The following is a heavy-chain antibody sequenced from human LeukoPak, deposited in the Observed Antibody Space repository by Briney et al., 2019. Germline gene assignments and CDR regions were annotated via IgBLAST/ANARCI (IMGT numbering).Heavy chain of an antibody. CDR2: ISAYNGNT. J-gene: IGHJ4*02. V-gene: IGHV1-18*01. CDR1: GYTFTSYG. CDR3: ARARSLGVGATTYGY. D-gene: IGHD1-26*01. Sequence: ASVKVSCKASGYTFTSYGISWVRQAPGQVLEWMGWISAYNGNTNSAQKLQGRVTMTTDTSTSTAYMELRSLRSDDTAVYYCARARSLGVGATTYGYWGQGTLVTVSS.